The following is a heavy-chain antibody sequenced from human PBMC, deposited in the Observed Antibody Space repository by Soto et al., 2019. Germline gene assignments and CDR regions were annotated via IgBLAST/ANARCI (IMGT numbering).Heavy chain of an antibody. V-gene: IGHV1-18*01. J-gene: IGHJ6*02. D-gene: IGHD5-12*01. Sequence: ASVKVSCKASGGSFSSYIVNWVRQAPGQGLEWMGWISPDNGNTNYAQKLQGRVTMTTDTSTSTAYMELRSLRSDDTAVYYCARALGYSGYAGMDVWGQGTTVTVSS. CDR1: GGSFSSYI. CDR2: ISPDNGNT. CDR3: ARALGYSGYAGMDV.